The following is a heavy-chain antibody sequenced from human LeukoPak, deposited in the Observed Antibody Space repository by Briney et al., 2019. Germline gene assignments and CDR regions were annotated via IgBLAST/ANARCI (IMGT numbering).Heavy chain of an antibody. J-gene: IGHJ4*02. CDR2: MNPNSGNT. Sequence: ASVKVSCKASGYTFTGYYMHWVRQAPGQGLEWMGWMNPNSGNTGYAQKFQGRVTMTRNTTISTAYMDLSSLRSEDTAVYYCARGSGHEFDYWGQGTLVTVSS. CDR3: ARGSGHEFDY. CDR1: GYTFTGYY. V-gene: IGHV1-8*02. D-gene: IGHD5-12*01.